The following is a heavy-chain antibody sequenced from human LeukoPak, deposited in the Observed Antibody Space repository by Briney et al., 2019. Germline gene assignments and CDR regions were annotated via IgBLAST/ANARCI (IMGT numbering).Heavy chain of an antibody. CDR1: GFTVSSNY. D-gene: IGHD2-8*02. CDR2: IYRDGST. J-gene: IGHJ4*02. Sequence: PGGSLRLSCAISGFTVSSNYMGWVRQAPGKGLEWVTGIYRDGSTYYADSVKGRFTISRDNSKNILYLQMKSLRVEDTALYYCALDCCTGSRFDHWGQGTLVTVSS. CDR3: ALDCCTGSRFDH. V-gene: IGHV3-53*01.